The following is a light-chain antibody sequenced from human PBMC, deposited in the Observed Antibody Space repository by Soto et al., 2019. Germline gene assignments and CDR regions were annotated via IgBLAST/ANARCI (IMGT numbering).Light chain of an antibody. V-gene: IGLV2-8*01. CDR2: GVN. CDR3: SSYTGNNNLVV. CDR1: SSDVGAYKY. Sequence: QSALTQPPSASGSPGQSVTLSCTGTSSDVGAYKYVSWYQQHPGKAPKLIIYGVNKRPSGVPDRFSGSKSGNTASLTVSGLQAEDEDDYYCSSYTGNNNLVVFGGGTKVTVL. J-gene: IGLJ3*02.